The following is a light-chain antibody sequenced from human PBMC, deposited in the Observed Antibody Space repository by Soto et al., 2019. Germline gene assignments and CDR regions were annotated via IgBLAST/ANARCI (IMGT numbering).Light chain of an antibody. J-gene: IGKJ1*01. V-gene: IGKV3D-20*02. CDR1: QSVSSNY. CDR2: GAS. CDR3: QQRGNRPPWT. Sequence: DIVLTQSPGTLSLSPGERATVSCRSSQSVSSNYLAWYQQKPGQAPRLLIYGASSRATGIPDRFSGSGSGTDFTLTISSLEPEDFAVYYCQQRGNRPPWTFGQGTKVDIK.